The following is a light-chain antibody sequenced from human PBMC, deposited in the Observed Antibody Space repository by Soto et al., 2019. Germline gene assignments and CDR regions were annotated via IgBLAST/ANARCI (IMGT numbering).Light chain of an antibody. J-gene: IGLJ2*01. Sequence: QSALTQPASVSGSPGQSITISCTGTSSAVGGYNYVSWYQQHPGKAPKLMIYDVSNRPSGVSNRFSGSKSGNTASLTISGLQAEDEADYYSSSYTSSSTLVVFGGGTKLTVL. CDR1: SSAVGGYNY. CDR2: DVS. CDR3: SSYTSSSTLVV. V-gene: IGLV2-14*01.